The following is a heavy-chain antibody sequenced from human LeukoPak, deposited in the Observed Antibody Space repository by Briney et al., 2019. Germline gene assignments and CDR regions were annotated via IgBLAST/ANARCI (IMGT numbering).Heavy chain of an antibody. CDR3: AKDAQRGFDYSNSLEY. D-gene: IGHD4-11*01. J-gene: IGHJ4*02. V-gene: IGHV3-33*06. CDR2: IWNDGSNQ. CDR1: QFTFSHYG. Sequence: GGSLTHSCVASQFTFSHYGMHWVRQAPGKGLEWVAVIWNDGSNQYYADSVKGRFTISRDNSQNTVYLQMNSLRAEDTAVYYCAKDAQRGFDYSNSLEYWGQGTLVTVSS.